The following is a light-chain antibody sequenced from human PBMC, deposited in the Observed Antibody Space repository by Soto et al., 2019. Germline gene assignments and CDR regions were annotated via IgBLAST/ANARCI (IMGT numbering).Light chain of an antibody. Sequence: AIRMTQSPSSLSASTGDRFTITCRASQGISSYLAWYQQKPGKAPKLLIYAASTLQSGVPSSFSGSGSGTDFTLTISCLQSEDFATYYCQQYYSYPLTFGGGTKVEIK. CDR3: QQYYSYPLT. CDR1: QGISSY. J-gene: IGKJ4*01. V-gene: IGKV1-8*01. CDR2: AAS.